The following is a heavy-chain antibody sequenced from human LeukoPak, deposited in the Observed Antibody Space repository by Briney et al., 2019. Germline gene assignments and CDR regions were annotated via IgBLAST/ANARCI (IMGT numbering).Heavy chain of an antibody. J-gene: IGHJ6*03. CDR3: ARDCSGGSCYRYYYYYMDV. D-gene: IGHD2-15*01. V-gene: IGHV3-48*03. Sequence: GGSPRLSCAASGFTFSSYEMNWVREAPGKGLEWVSYISSTGSTIYYADSVKGRFTISRDNAKNSLYLQMDSLRAEDTAVYYCARDCSGGSCYRYYYYYMDVWGKGTTVTVSS. CDR2: ISSTGSTI. CDR1: GFTFSSYE.